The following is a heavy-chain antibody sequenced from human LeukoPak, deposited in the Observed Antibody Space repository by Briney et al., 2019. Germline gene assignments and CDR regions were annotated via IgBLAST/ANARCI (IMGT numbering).Heavy chain of an antibody. Sequence: PSETLSLTCTVSGGSISSSSYYWGWIRQPPGKGLEWIGSIYYSGSTYYNPSLKSRVTISVDTSKNQFSLKLSSVTAADTAVYYCATSTIFGVVSAWYFDLWGRGTLVTVSS. D-gene: IGHD3-3*01. CDR3: ATSTIFGVVSAWYFDL. V-gene: IGHV4-39*07. CDR2: IYYSGST. J-gene: IGHJ2*01. CDR1: GGSISSSSYY.